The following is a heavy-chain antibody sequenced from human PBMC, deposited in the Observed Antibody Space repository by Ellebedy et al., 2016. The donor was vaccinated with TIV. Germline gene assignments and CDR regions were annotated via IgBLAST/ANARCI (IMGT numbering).Heavy chain of an antibody. Sequence: GESLKISCAASGFNFRSYWMTWVRQAPGEGLEWVAKIRQEGDEIYYVESVKGRFTISRDNAKNSLFLQMNGLRVEDTAVYYCARRASYGDYAVQVNPWFDPWGQGTLVTVSS. D-gene: IGHD4-17*01. CDR1: GFNFRSYW. J-gene: IGHJ5*02. V-gene: IGHV3-7*01. CDR2: IRQEGDEI. CDR3: ARRASYGDYAVQVNPWFDP.